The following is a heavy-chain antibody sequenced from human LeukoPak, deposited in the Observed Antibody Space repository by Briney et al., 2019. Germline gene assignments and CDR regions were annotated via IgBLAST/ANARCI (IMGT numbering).Heavy chain of an antibody. D-gene: IGHD5-24*01. CDR2: INAGNGNT. CDR3: ARDRDGPYYFDY. Sequence: ASVRVSCKASGYTFTSYAMHWVRQAPGQRLEWMGWINAGNGNTKYSQKFQGRVTITRDTSVSTAYMELSSLRSEDTAVYYCARDRDGPYYFDYWGQGTLVTVSS. J-gene: IGHJ4*02. V-gene: IGHV1-3*01. CDR1: GYTFTSYA.